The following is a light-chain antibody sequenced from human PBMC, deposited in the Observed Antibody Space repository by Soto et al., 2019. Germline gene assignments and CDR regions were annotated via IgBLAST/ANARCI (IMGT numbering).Light chain of an antibody. J-gene: IGLJ1*01. CDR2: SNN. CDR3: AAWDDSLNGFYV. Sequence: QSVLTQPPSVSGAPGQRVTISCTGSSSNIGAGYDVHWYQQLPGTAPKLLIYSNNQRPSGVPDRFSGSKSGTSASLAISGLQSEDEADYYCAAWDDSLNGFYVFGTGTKVTV. V-gene: IGLV1-40*01. CDR1: SSNIGAGYD.